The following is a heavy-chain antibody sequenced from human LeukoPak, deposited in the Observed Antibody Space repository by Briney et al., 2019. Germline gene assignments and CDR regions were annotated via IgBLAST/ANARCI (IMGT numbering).Heavy chain of an antibody. D-gene: IGHD3-10*01. J-gene: IGHJ5*02. CDR3: ARDGDLLWFGELSSSNWFDP. CDR1: GYTFTSYA. CDR2: INACNGNT. V-gene: IGHV1-3*01. Sequence: ASVKVSCKASGYTFTSYAMHWVRQAPGQRLEWMGWINACNGNTKYSQKFQGRVTITRDTSASTAYMELSSLRSEDTAVYYCARDGDLLWFGELSSSNWFDPWGQGTLVTVSS.